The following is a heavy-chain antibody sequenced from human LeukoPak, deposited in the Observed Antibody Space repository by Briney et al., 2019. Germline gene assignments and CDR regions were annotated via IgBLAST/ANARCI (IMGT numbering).Heavy chain of an antibody. CDR1: NGSITSSSYY. Sequence: SETLSLTCAVSNGSITSSSYYWGWIRQPPGKGLEWIGSIYYSGSTYYNSSLKSRVTISLDTSKNQISLKLTSVAAADTAVYYCASCYDFNYYYMHVWGKGTKVTVSS. CDR2: IYYSGST. J-gene: IGHJ6*03. V-gene: IGHV4-39*07. D-gene: IGHD3-3*01. CDR3: ASCYDFNYYYMHV.